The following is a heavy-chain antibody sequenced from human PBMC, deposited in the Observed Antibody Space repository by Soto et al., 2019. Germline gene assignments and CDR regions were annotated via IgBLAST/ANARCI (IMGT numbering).Heavy chain of an antibody. V-gene: IGHV3-7*05. Sequence: EVQLVESGGGLVQPGGSRRLSCPASAYIGYTFINHWLTWVRQPPGKGLEGVAPINPEGRETDYVDSVKGRFTISRDNAQRSVYLQMSSLRAEDTAVYYCARGHYGLDVWGQGATITVSS. CDR2: INPEGRET. CDR3: ARGHYGLDV. J-gene: IGHJ6*02. CDR1: AYIGYTFINHW.